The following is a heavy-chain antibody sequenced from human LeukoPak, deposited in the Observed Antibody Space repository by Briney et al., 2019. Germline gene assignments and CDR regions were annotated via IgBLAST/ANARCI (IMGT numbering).Heavy chain of an antibody. D-gene: IGHD6-13*01. Sequence: ASVKVSCKASGGTFSSYAISWVRQAPGQGLERMGGIISIFGTANYAQKFQGRVTITTDESTSTVYMELSSLRSEDTAVYYCARVGIAAAGRPFDYWGQGTLVTVSS. J-gene: IGHJ4*02. V-gene: IGHV1-69*05. CDR3: ARVGIAAAGRPFDY. CDR2: IISIFGTA. CDR1: GGTFSSYA.